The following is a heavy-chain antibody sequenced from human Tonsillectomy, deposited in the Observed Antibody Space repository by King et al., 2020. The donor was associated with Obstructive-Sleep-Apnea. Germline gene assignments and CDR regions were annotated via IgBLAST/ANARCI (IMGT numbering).Heavy chain of an antibody. CDR1: GGSISSYF. CDR2: IYYSGNT. Sequence: QLQESGPGLVKPSETLSLMCTVSGGSISSYFWTWIRQPAGKGLEWIGDIYYSGNTNYNPSLKSRVTISVDTSKNQFSLKVNSVTAADTAVYYCARDRVPITGTSGAYWCDPWGQGTLVTVSS. CDR3: ARDRVPITGTSGAYWCDP. D-gene: IGHD1-20*01. J-gene: IGHJ5*02. V-gene: IGHV4-59*01.